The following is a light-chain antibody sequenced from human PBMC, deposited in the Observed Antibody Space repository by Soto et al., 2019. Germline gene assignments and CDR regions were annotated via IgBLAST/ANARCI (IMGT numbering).Light chain of an antibody. CDR3: QQFGSSGPLT. Sequence: EIVWTKTSGTLSLSPRERTTLYCMASQGVASNYLAWYQQKPGQAPRPLIYGASSRATGAPDRFSGSGSGTDFTLTISRLEPEDSAVYYCQQFGSSGPLTFGGGSKVDIK. J-gene: IGKJ4*01. V-gene: IGKV3-20*01. CDR1: QGVASNY. CDR2: GAS.